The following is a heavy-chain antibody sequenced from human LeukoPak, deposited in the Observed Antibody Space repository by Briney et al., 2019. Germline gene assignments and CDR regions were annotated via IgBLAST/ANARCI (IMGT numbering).Heavy chain of an antibody. CDR1: GFTFSSYA. Sequence: GGSLRLSCAASGFTFSSYAMHWVRQAPGKGLEWVAVISYDGSNKYYADSVKGRFTISRDNSKNTLYLQMNSLRAEDTAVYYCARDSMGFPQLASQPHDYWGQGTLVTVSS. CDR3: ARDSMGFPQLASQPHDY. V-gene: IGHV3-30*04. D-gene: IGHD6-13*01. CDR2: ISYDGSNK. J-gene: IGHJ4*02.